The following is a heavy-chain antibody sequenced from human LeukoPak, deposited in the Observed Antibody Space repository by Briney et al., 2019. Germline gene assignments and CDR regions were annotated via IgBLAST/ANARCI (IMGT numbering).Heavy chain of an antibody. CDR2: LYSDGNT. Sequence: GGSLRLSCAASGFTFSSYAMTWVRQAPGKGLEWVSVLYSDGNTKCADSVQGRFTISRDNSKNTLYLEMNSLSPDDTAVYYCARGVEPLAANTLAYWGQGTLVTVSS. CDR1: GFTFSSYA. CDR3: ARGVEPLAANTLAY. D-gene: IGHD1-14*01. V-gene: IGHV3-23*03. J-gene: IGHJ4*02.